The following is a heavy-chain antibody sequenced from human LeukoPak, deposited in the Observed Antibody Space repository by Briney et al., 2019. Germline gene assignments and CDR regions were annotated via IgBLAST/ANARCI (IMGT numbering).Heavy chain of an antibody. CDR2: IYYSGST. Sequence: KTSETLSLTCTVSGGSISSYYWSWIRQPPGKGLEWIGYIYYSGSTNYNPSLKSRVTISVDTSKNQFSLKLSSVTAADTAGYYCARSIVGATTHDYWGQGTLVTVSS. J-gene: IGHJ4*02. CDR3: ARSIVGATTHDY. CDR1: GGSISSYY. D-gene: IGHD1-26*01. V-gene: IGHV4-59*01.